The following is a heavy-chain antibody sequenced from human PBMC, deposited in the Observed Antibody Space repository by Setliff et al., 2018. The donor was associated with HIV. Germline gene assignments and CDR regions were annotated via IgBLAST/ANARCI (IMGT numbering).Heavy chain of an antibody. D-gene: IGHD3-16*02. CDR3: ALANIVSTARWNH. Sequence: ASVKVSCKASGYLFSGYYLHWLRRAPGQGLEWMGWINYSNGDTKYAENFQGRVTMTRDTSTSTVYMDLNRLTYDDTAVYYCALANIVSTARWNHWGRGTLVTVSS. CDR1: GYLFSGYY. V-gene: IGHV1-2*02. CDR2: INYSNGDT. J-gene: IGHJ5*02.